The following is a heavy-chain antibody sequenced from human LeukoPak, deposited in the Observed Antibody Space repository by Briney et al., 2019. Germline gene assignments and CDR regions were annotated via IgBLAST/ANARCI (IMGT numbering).Heavy chain of an antibody. V-gene: IGHV3-21*01. D-gene: IGHD1-26*01. Sequence: GGSLRLSCAASGFTFSSYSMNWVRQAPGKGLEWVSSISSSSSYIYYADSVKGRFTISRDNAKNSLYLQMNSLRAEDTAVYYCARDRRDHNVGPYRVYGMDVWGQGTTVTVSS. CDR1: GFTFSSYS. CDR2: ISSSSSYI. J-gene: IGHJ6*02. CDR3: ARDRRDHNVGPYRVYGMDV.